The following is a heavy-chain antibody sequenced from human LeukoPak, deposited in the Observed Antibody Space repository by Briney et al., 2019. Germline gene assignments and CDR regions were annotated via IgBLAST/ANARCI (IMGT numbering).Heavy chain of an antibody. CDR3: ARVCDFWSGYYTINWFDP. Sequence: SETLSLTCAVSGGSISSGGYSWSWIRQPPGKGLEWIGYIYHSGSTYYNPSLKSRVTISVDRSKNQFSLKLSSVTAADTAVYYCARVCDFWSGYYTINWFDPWGQGTLVTVSS. J-gene: IGHJ5*02. D-gene: IGHD3-3*01. CDR1: GGSISSGGYS. CDR2: IYHSGST. V-gene: IGHV4-30-2*01.